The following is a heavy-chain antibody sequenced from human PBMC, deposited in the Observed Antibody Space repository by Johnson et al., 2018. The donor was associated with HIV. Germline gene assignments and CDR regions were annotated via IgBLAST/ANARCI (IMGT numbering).Heavy chain of an antibody. Sequence: QVQLVESGGGVVQPGRSLRLSCAASGFTFNNYGMHWVRQAPGKGLEWVAVIWHDGSNKFYLDSVKGRFTISRDNSQNTLYLYMSSLRVEDAGVYYCAKDVGDGYNRWGAFELWGQWTMVTVSS. CDR1: GFTFNNYG. CDR2: IWHDGSNK. D-gene: IGHD5-24*01. CDR3: AKDVGDGYNRWGAFEL. V-gene: IGHV3-33*06. J-gene: IGHJ3*01.